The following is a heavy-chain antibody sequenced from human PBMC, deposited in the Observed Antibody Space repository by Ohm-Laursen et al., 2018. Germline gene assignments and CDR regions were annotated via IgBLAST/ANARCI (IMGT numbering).Heavy chain of an antibody. CDR2: INTGGGST. CDR1: GYTFTNYY. J-gene: IGHJ5*01. V-gene: IGHV1-46*01. CDR3: AKAGGWSYSYELDS. D-gene: IGHD3-10*01. Sequence: GASVKVSCKASGYTFTNYYMHWVRQAPGQGLEWMGIINTGGGSTSHAQKFQGRLTMTRDTSTSTVYMELSSLRAEDTAVYHCAKAGGWSYSYELDSWGQGALVTVSS.